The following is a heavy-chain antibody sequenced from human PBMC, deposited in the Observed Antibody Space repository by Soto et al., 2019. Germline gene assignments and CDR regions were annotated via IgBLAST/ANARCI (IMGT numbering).Heavy chain of an antibody. CDR1: GFTVSSNY. CDR3: ARDRGVSPPNYYYFGMDV. V-gene: IGHV3-53*02. D-gene: IGHD3-10*01. CDR2: IYSGGST. J-gene: IGHJ6*02. Sequence: EVQLVETGGGLIQPGGSLRLSCEASGFTVSSNYMSWVRQAPGKGLEWVSVIYSGGSTYYADSVKGRFTISRDNSKNTLYLQMNSLRAEDTAVYYCARDRGVSPPNYYYFGMDVWGQGTTVTVSS.